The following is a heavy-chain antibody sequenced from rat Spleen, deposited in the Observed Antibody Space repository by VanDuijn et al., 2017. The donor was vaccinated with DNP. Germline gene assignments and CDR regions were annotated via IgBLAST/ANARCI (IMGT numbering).Heavy chain of an antibody. Sequence: EVQLVESGGGLVQPGRSLKLSCAASGFIFSDHDMAWVRQAPAKGLEWVASISYEGSSSYYGDSVKGRFTMSRDNANGTLYLQMSSLRSEDTATYYCATHPVFDYWGQGVMVTVSS. CDR1: GFIFSDHD. CDR2: ISYEGSSS. J-gene: IGHJ2*01. CDR3: ATHPVFDY. V-gene: IGHV5-22*01.